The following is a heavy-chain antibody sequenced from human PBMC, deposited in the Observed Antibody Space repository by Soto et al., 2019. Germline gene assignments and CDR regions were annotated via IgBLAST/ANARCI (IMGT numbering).Heavy chain of an antibody. J-gene: IGHJ4*02. CDR2: ISSSSSYI. V-gene: IGHV3-21*01. CDR3: ARLRIAAAGTANFDY. Sequence: GGSLRLSCAASGFTFSSYSMNWVRQAPGKGLEWVSSISSSSSYIYYADSVKGRFTISRDNAKNSLYLQMNSLRAEDTAVYYCARLRIAAAGTANFDYWGQGTLVTVSS. CDR1: GFTFSSYS. D-gene: IGHD6-13*01.